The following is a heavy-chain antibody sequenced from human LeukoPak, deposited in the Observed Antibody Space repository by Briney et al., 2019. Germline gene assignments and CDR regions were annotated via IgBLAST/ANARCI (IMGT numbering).Heavy chain of an antibody. J-gene: IGHJ4*02. CDR1: GGSFSGYY. V-gene: IGHV4-34*01. CDR2: INHSGST. Sequence: SETLSLTCAVYGGSFSGYYWSWIRQPPGKGLEWIGEINHSGSTNYNPSLKSRVTISVDTSKNQFSLKLSSVTAADTAVYYCARVRRDGYHFDYWGQGTLVTVSS. D-gene: IGHD5-24*01. CDR3: ARVRRDGYHFDY.